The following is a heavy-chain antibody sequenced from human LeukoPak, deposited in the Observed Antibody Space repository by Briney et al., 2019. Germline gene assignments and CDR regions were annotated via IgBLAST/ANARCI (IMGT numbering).Heavy chain of an antibody. CDR2: IYHSGST. D-gene: IGHD4-23*01. J-gene: IGHJ6*02. Sequence: SETLSLTCAVSGGSISSSNWWSWVRQPPGKGLEWIGEIYHSGSTNYNPSLKSRVTISVDTSKNQFSLKLSSVTAADTAVYYCARGSRPRFGGKPLYYYGMDVWGQGTTVTVSS. CDR3: ARGSRPRFGGKPLYYYGMDV. V-gene: IGHV4-4*02. CDR1: GGSISSSNW.